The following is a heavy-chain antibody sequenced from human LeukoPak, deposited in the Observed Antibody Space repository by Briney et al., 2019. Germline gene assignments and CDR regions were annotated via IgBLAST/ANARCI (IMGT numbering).Heavy chain of an antibody. CDR2: MYSGGKT. V-gene: IGHV3-53*05. CDR1: GFTVSSNY. D-gene: IGHD3-10*01. CDR3: ERDSWFGESN. Sequence: GGSLRLSWAASGFTVSSNYMNWVRQAAGKGLEWVSVMYSGGKTYYAAYVKGRFTIARDSYKNTLYLQRNSLRVADTAVYYCERDSWFGESNWGQGTLVTVSS. J-gene: IGHJ4*02.